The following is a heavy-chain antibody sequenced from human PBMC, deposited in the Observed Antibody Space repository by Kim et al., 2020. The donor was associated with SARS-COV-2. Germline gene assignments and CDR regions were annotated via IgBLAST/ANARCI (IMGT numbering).Heavy chain of an antibody. Sequence: KFQGGVTITADKSTSTAYMELSSLRSEDTAVYYCARLTPESYYYYGMDVWGQGTTVTVSS. CDR3: ARLTPESYYYYGMDV. V-gene: IGHV1-69*02. J-gene: IGHJ6*02.